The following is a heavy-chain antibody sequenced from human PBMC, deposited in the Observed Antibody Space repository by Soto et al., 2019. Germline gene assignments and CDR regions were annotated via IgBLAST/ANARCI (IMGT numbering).Heavy chain of an antibody. J-gene: IGHJ4*02. CDR3: ARGGRPDIVVVVAHFAY. CDR2: IHYSGST. D-gene: IGHD2-15*01. V-gene: IGHV4-31*03. Sequence: QVQLQESGPGLVKPSQTLSLTCTVSGGAIRSSNYYWSWIRQHPGRGLEWIGYIHYSGSTYYNPSLKSRVTMSVDTSKNQFSLKLSSVTAADTAVYYCARGGRPDIVVVVAHFAYWGQGTLVTVSS. CDR1: GGAIRSSNYY.